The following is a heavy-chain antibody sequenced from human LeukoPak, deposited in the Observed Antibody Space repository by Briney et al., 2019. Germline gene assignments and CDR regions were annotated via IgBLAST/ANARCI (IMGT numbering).Heavy chain of an antibody. CDR1: GYTFTSYY. D-gene: IGHD4-17*01. Sequence: ASVKVSCKASGYTFTSYYMHWVRQAPGQGLEWMGIINPSGGSTSYAQKFQGRVTMTRDTSTSTVYMELSSLRSEDTAVYYCASDYGDYAEYFQHWGQGTLVTVSS. J-gene: IGHJ1*01. CDR3: ASDYGDYAEYFQH. CDR2: INPSGGST. V-gene: IGHV1-46*01.